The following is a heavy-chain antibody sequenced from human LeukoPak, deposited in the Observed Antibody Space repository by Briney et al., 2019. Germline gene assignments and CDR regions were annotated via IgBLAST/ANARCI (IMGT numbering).Heavy chain of an antibody. J-gene: IGHJ4*02. CDR1: GFTFSSYS. CDR2: ISSSGSTI. V-gene: IGHV3-48*01. Sequence: PGGSLRLSCTASGFTFSSYSMNWVRQAPGKGLEWVSYISSSGSTIYYADSVKGRFTISRDNSKNTLYLQMNSLRAEDTAVYYCAKDQEEDYYFDYWGQGTLVTVSS. CDR3: AKDQEEDYYFDY.